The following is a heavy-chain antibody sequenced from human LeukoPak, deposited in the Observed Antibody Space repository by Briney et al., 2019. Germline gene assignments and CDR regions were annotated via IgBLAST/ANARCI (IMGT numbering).Heavy chain of an antibody. CDR3: ARAPHYYDSSGYYSDYYYGMDV. V-gene: IGHV3-48*04. Sequence: GGSLRLSCAASGFTFSSYSMNWVRQAPGKGLEWVSYISSSSSTIYYADSVKGRFTISRDNAKNSLYLQMNSLRAEDTAVYYCARAPHYYDSSGYYSDYYYGMDVWGQGTTVTVSS. CDR2: ISSSSSTI. D-gene: IGHD3-22*01. CDR1: GFTFSSYS. J-gene: IGHJ6*02.